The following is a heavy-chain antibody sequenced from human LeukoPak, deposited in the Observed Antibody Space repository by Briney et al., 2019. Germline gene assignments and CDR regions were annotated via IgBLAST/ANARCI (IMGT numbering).Heavy chain of an antibody. Sequence: SETLSLTCTVSGGSISNDYWTWIRQSPGKGLEWIGYIYYSGSTKYNPSLKSRVTISVDTSKNQFSLKLSSVTAADTAVYYCARDKDYGGTFDYWGQGTLVTVSS. CDR3: ARDKDYGGTFDY. CDR2: IYYSGST. J-gene: IGHJ4*02. D-gene: IGHD4-23*01. V-gene: IGHV4-59*01. CDR1: GGSISNDY.